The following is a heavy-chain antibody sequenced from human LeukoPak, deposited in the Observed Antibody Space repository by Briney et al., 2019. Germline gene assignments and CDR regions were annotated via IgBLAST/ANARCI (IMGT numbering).Heavy chain of an antibody. J-gene: IGHJ4*02. Sequence: GGSLRLSCAASGFTFSSYGMHWVRQAPGKGLEWVAVIWYDGSNKYYADSVKGRFTISRDNSKNTLYLQMNSLRAEDTAVYYCARDNKSYNRGAYFDYWGQGTLVTVSS. CDR3: ARDNKSYNRGAYFDY. V-gene: IGHV3-33*08. CDR1: GFTFSSYG. D-gene: IGHD1-26*01. CDR2: IWYDGSNK.